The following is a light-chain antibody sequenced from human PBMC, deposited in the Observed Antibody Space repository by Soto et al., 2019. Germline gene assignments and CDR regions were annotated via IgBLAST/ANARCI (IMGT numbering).Light chain of an antibody. CDR1: SSDVGGFNY. J-gene: IGLJ2*01. Sequence: QSVLTQPPSASGSPGQSVTFSCTGASSDVGGFNYVSWYQQHPAKAPKLLIHEVSKRPSGVPDRFSGSKSGNTASLTVSGLQAEDEADYYCSSYAGSNSYAVFGGGTKVTVL. CDR2: EVS. V-gene: IGLV2-8*01. CDR3: SSYAGSNSYAV.